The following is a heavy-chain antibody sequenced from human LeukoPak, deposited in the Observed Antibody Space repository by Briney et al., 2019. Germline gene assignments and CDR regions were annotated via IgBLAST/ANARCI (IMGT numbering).Heavy chain of an antibody. J-gene: IGHJ4*02. CDR3: ARGSSGWYGIDY. CDR1: GFTFSSYG. Sequence: GGSLRLSCAASGFTFSSYGMHWVRQAPGKGLEWVAVISYDGSNKYYADSVKGRFTISRDNSKNTLYLQMNSLRAEDTAVYYCARGSSGWYGIDYWGQGALVNVSS. D-gene: IGHD6-19*01. CDR2: ISYDGSNK. V-gene: IGHV3-30*03.